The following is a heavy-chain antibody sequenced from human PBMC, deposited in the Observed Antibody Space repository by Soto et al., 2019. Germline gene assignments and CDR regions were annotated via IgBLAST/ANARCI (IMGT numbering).Heavy chain of an antibody. V-gene: IGHV3-9*01. J-gene: IGHJ6*03. CDR3: AKEINRGSPQHYYYYYSMDV. Sequence: EVQLVESGGGLVQPGRSLRLSCAASGFTFDDYAMHWVRQAPGKGLEWVSGISWNSGSIGYADSVKGRFTISRDNDKNSLYLQMNSLRAEDTALYYCAKEINRGSPQHYYYYYSMDVWGKGTTVTVSS. CDR2: ISWNSGSI. D-gene: IGHD3-16*01. CDR1: GFTFDDYA.